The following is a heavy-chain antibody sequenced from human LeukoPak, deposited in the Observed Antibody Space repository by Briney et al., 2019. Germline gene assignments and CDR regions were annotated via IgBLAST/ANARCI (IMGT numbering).Heavy chain of an antibody. Sequence: PGGSLRLSCAASGFTVSSNSMSWVRQAPGKGLEWVSLIYSGGSTYYADSVKGRFTISRDNAKNSLYLQMNSLRAEDTALYYCAKGPCSSTSCSIDYWGQGTLVTVSS. CDR3: AKGPCSSTSCSIDY. V-gene: IGHV3-53*05. J-gene: IGHJ4*02. D-gene: IGHD2-2*01. CDR1: GFTVSSNS. CDR2: IYSGGST.